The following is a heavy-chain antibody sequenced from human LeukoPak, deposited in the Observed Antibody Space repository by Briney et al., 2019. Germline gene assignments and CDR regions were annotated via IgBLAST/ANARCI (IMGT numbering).Heavy chain of an antibody. J-gene: IGHJ3*02. CDR1: GFTFSSYS. D-gene: IGHD3-3*01. Sequence: GGSLRLSCAASGFTFSSYSMNWVRQAPGKGLEWVSSISSSSSYIYYADSVKGRFTISRDNAKNSLYLQMNSLRAEDTAVYYCARALVRFLEWPPGAFDIWGQGTMVTVSS. V-gene: IGHV3-21*01. CDR3: ARALVRFLEWPPGAFDI. CDR2: ISSSSSYI.